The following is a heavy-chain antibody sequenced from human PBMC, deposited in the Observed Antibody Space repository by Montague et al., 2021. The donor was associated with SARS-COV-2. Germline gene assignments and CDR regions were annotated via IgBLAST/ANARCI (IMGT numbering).Heavy chain of an antibody. CDR1: GGSLSTYS. J-gene: IGHJ6*03. CDR3: ARLGDGVVPSPILGVEPYYYYYYMDV. V-gene: IGHV4-34*01. CDR2: IHHGGST. Sequence: SETLSLTCAVHGGSLSTYSWNWIRQPPGKGLEWIGEIHHGGSTNYNPSLKSRVTISADTSKNQFSLKLTSVAAADTAVYYCARLGDGVVPSPILGVEPYYYYYYMDVWGKGTTVTVSS. D-gene: IGHD2-2*02.